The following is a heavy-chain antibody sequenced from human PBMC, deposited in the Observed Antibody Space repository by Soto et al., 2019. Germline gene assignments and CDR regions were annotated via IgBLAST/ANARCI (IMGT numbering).Heavy chain of an antibody. Sequence: LSLTCTVSGGSISSGGYYWSWIRQHPGKGLEWIGYIYYSGSTYYNPSLKSRVTISVDTSKNQFSLKLSSVTAADTAVYYCARDWYDSSGSWFDPWGQGTLVTVSS. CDR2: IYYSGST. V-gene: IGHV4-31*03. J-gene: IGHJ5*02. CDR3: ARDWYDSSGSWFDP. CDR1: GGSISSGGYY. D-gene: IGHD3-22*01.